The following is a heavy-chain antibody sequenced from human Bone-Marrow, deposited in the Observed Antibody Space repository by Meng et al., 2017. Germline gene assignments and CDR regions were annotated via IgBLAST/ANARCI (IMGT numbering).Heavy chain of an antibody. Sequence: GESLKISCTASGFTFSRSWMHWVRQAPGQGLIWVSRINSDGTSTSNNGVFVKGRFTSSRDNAKNTLYQQMNSLRVDDTAMYYCAVSLEGHGSGTFAGATWGQGTLVTVSS. J-gene: IGHJ1*01. CDR3: AVSLEGHGSGTFAGAT. CDR2: INSDGTST. D-gene: IGHD3-10*01. V-gene: IGHV3-74*01. CDR1: GFTFSRSW.